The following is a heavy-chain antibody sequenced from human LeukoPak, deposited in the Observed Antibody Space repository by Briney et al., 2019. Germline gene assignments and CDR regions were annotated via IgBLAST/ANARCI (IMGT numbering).Heavy chain of an antibody. V-gene: IGHV3-30*18. D-gene: IGHD3-10*01. CDR3: AKAAAKMVRGVITDTGFFDY. Sequence: PGGSLRLSCAASGFTFSSYGMHWVRQAPGKGLEWVAVISYDGSNKYYADSVKGRFTISRDNSKNTLYLQMNSLRAEDTAVYYCAKAAAKMVRGVITDTGFFDYWGQGTLVTVSS. CDR1: GFTFSSYG. J-gene: IGHJ4*02. CDR2: ISYDGSNK.